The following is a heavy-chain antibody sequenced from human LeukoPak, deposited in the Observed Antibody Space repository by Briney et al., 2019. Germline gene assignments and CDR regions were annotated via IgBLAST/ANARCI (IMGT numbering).Heavy chain of an antibody. D-gene: IGHD3-22*01. CDR2: IGGSGAGT. J-gene: IGHJ4*02. V-gene: IGHV3-23*01. Sequence: GGSLRLSCAVSGITLSNYGMSWVRQAPGKGLEWVAGIGGSGAGTNYADSVKGRFTISRDNSKNTLYLQMNSLRVEDTAVYFCAKRGVVIRVILVGFHKEAYYFDSWGQGTLVTVSS. CDR3: AKRGVVIRVILVGFHKEAYYFDS. CDR1: GITLSNYG.